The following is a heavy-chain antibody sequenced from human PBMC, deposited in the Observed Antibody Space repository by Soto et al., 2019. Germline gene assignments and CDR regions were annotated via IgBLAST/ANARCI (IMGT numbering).Heavy chain of an antibody. V-gene: IGHV4-39*01. D-gene: IGHD3-10*01. Sequence: SETLSLTCTVSGGSISSSSYYWGWIRQPPGKGLEWIGSIYYSGSTYYNPSLKSRVTISVDTSKNQFSLKLSSVTAADTAVYYCARHLGYYYGSGSPPDYYYGMDVWGQGTTVTVSS. CDR1: GGSISSSSYY. J-gene: IGHJ6*02. CDR3: ARHLGYYYGSGSPPDYYYGMDV. CDR2: IYYSGST.